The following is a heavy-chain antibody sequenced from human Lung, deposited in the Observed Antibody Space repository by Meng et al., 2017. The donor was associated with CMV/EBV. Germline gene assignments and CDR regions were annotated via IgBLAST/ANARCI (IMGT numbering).Heavy chain of an antibody. CDR1: GFTFSSYW. CDR2: INSDGSST. D-gene: IGHD6-13*01. J-gene: IGHJ4*02. V-gene: IGHV3-74*01. Sequence: GGSLRLSCAASGFTFSSYWMHWVRQVPGKGLVWVARINSDGSSTSYADSVKGRFTISRDNAKNTLYLQMNSLRAEDTAVYYCATELITTAGTRRDYWGQGPXVT. CDR3: ATELITTAGTRRDY.